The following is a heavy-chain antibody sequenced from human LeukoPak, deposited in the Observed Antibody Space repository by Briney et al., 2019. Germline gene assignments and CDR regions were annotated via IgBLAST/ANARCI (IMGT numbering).Heavy chain of an antibody. V-gene: IGHV3-7*01. CDR2: IKQDGSEK. CDR1: GFTFSSYW. D-gene: IGHD3-3*01. Sequence: GGSLRLSCAASGFTFSSYWMSWVRQAPGKGLEWVANIKQDGSEKYYVDSVKGRFTISRDNAKNSLYLQMNSLRAGDTAVYYCARWAPRYDFWSGYSTYYFDYWGQGTLVTVSS. CDR3: ARWAPRYDFWSGYSTYYFDY. J-gene: IGHJ4*02.